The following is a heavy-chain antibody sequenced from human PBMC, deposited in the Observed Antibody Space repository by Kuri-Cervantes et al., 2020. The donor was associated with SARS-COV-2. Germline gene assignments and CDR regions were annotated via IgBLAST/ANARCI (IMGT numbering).Heavy chain of an antibody. CDR3: ARTDYGDYFFDY. V-gene: IGHV1-3*01. J-gene: IGHJ4*02. Sequence: ASVKVSFKATGYTFTSYAMHWVRQAPGQRLEGMGWINDGNGNTKYSQKFQGRVTITRDTSTITAYMELRSLRSDDTDVYYCARTDYGDYFFDYWGQGTLVTVSS. CDR1: GYTFTSYA. CDR2: INDGNGNT. D-gene: IGHD4-17*01.